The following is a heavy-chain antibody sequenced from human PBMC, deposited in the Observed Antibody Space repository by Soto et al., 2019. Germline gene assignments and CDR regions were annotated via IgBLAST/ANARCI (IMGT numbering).Heavy chain of an antibody. D-gene: IGHD3-10*01. CDR3: ARDRTGLLWFPRDGMDV. Sequence: PGGSLRLSCAASGFTFDDYGMSWVRQAPGKGLEWVSGINWNGGSTGYADSVKGRFTISRDNAKNSLYLQMNSLRAEDTALYYCARDRTGLLWFPRDGMDVWGQGTTVTVSS. CDR2: INWNGGST. J-gene: IGHJ6*02. V-gene: IGHV3-20*04. CDR1: GFTFDDYG.